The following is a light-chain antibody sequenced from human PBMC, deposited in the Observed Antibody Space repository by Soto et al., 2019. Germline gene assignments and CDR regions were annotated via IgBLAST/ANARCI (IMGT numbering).Light chain of an antibody. V-gene: IGLV2-14*01. CDR3: GSYTSSTDYV. CDR2: EVS. Sequence: QSVLTQPASVSGCPGQSITMSCTGTSSDVGTYNYVSWYQQHPGKAPKLIIYEVSNRPSGVSNRFSGSKSGNTASLTISGLQAEDEADYYCGSYTSSTDYVFGTGTKVTVL. CDR1: SSDVGTYNY. J-gene: IGLJ1*01.